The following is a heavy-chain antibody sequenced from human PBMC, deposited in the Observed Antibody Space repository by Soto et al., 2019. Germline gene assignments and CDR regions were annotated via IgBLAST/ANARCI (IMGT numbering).Heavy chain of an antibody. D-gene: IGHD3-22*01. CDR1: GFTFSSYA. V-gene: IGHV3-23*01. CDR3: AAYSYIYDSSGYYSSPFVTY. CDR2: ISGSGGST. J-gene: IGHJ4*02. Sequence: GGSLRLSCAASGFTFSSYAMSWVRQAPGKGLEWVSAISGSGGSTYYADSVKGRFTISRDNSKNTLYLQMNSLRAEDTAVYYCAAYSYIYDSSGYYSSPFVTYWGQGTLVTVSS.